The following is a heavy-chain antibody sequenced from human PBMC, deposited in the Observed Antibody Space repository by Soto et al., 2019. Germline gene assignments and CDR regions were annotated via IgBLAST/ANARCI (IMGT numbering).Heavy chain of an antibody. CDR1: GGSFSGYY. CDR3: AREYITIFGVNWFDP. CDR2: INHSGST. D-gene: IGHD3-3*01. J-gene: IGHJ5*02. V-gene: IGHV4-34*01. Sequence: SETLSLTCAVYGGSFSGYYWSWIRQPPGKGLEWIGEINHSGSTNYNPSLKSRVTISVDTSKNQFSLKLSSVTAADTAVYYCAREYITIFGVNWFDPWGQGTLVTVSS.